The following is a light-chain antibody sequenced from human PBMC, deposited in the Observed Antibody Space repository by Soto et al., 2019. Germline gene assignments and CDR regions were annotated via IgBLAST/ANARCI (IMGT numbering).Light chain of an antibody. CDR1: QSVTANY. CDR3: QTYGISVPWT. V-gene: IGKV3-20*01. J-gene: IGKJ1*01. CDR2: AAS. Sequence: EVVLTQSPGTVSLSPGERATLSCRASQSVTANYLAWYQQKPGQAPRLLIYAASSRATGIPDRFSGSGSGTDFTLSISRLEPEDFAMYYWQTYGISVPWTFAQGTKVDIK.